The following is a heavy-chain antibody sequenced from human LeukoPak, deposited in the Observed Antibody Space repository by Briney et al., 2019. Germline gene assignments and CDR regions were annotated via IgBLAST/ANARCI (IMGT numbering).Heavy chain of an antibody. J-gene: IGHJ4*02. D-gene: IGHD1-1*01. CDR3: ARGIRTNHY. CDR2: INHSGST. V-gene: IGHV4-34*01. CDR1: GGSFSGYY. Sequence: EASETLSLTCAVYGGSFSGYYWSWIRQPPGKGLEWIGEINHSGSTNYNPPLKSRVTISVDTSKNQFSLKLSSVTAADTAVYYCARGIRTNHYWGQGTLVTVSS.